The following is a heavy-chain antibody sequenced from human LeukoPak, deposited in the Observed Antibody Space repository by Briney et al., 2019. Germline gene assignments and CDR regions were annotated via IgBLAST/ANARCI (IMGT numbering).Heavy chain of an antibody. CDR3: ARVICSSTSCYPDY. J-gene: IGHJ4*02. D-gene: IGHD2-2*01. CDR1: GGSISSYY. V-gene: IGHV4-59*01. CDR2: IYYSGST. Sequence: SETLSLTCTVSGGSISSYYWSWIRQPPGKGLEWIGYIYYSGSTNYNPSLKSRVTISEDTSKNQFSLKLSSVTAADTAVYYCARVICSSTSCYPDYWGQGTLVTVSS.